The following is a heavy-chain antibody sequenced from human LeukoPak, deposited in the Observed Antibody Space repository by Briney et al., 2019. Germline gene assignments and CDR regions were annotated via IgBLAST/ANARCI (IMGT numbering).Heavy chain of an antibody. Sequence: GGSLRLSCAASGITFNIYGMHWVRQAPGKGLEWVAFIRYDGSNQYYADSVKGRFTISRDNSKNTLYLQMNSLRAEDTAMYYCAKDPNWNTRGYYYYYMDVWGKGTTVTVSS. CDR3: AKDPNWNTRGYYYYYMDV. CDR2: IRYDGSNQ. V-gene: IGHV3-30*02. J-gene: IGHJ6*03. CDR1: GITFNIYG. D-gene: IGHD1-20*01.